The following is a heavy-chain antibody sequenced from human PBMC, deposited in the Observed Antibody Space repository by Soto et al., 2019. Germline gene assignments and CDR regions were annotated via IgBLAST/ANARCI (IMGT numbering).Heavy chain of an antibody. J-gene: IGHJ4*02. Sequence: EVQLVESGGGLVKPGGSLRLSCAASGFTFSSYTMNWVRQAPGKGLEWVSSISFSSTNIHYADSVKGRFAISRDKAKNSLYLQMHILRAEDTAVYYCARGAGDLPYWGQGTLVTVSS. CDR3: ARGAGDLPY. V-gene: IGHV3-21*01. CDR1: GFTFSSYT. D-gene: IGHD7-27*01. CDR2: ISFSSTNI.